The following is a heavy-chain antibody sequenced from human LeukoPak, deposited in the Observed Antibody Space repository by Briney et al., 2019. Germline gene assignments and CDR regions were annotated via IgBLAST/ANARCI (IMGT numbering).Heavy chain of an antibody. CDR3: AREPAAAAGFDP. D-gene: IGHD6-13*01. CDR2: INPNSGGT. CDR1: GYTFTGYY. J-gene: IGHJ5*02. Sequence: ASVKVSCKASGYTFTGYYMHWVRQAPGQGLEWMGRINPNSGGTNYAQKFQGRVTMTRDTSISTAYMELSRLRSGDTAVYYCAREPAAAAGFDPWGQGTLVTVSS. V-gene: IGHV1-2*02.